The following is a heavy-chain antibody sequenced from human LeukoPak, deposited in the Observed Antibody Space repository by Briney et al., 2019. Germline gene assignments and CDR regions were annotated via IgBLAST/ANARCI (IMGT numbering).Heavy chain of an antibody. CDR3: ATNVDYYGSGSTGY. CDR1: GFTVSSNY. D-gene: IGHD3-10*01. CDR2: IYSGGST. J-gene: IGHJ4*02. Sequence: GGSLRLSCAASGFTVSSNYMSWVRQALGKGLEWVSVIYSGGSTYYADSVKDRFTISRDNSKNTLYLQMNSLRAEDTAVYYCATNVDYYGSGSTGYWGQGTLVTVSS. V-gene: IGHV3-53*01.